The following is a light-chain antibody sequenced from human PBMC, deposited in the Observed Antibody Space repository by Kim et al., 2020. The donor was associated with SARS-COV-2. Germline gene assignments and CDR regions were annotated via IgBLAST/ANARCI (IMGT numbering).Light chain of an antibody. CDR3: SSWAGSLSGPL. Sequence: QMVPFSRSGSSPNIGSNSVSWSQHLPGPAPQLLIYRHIQRPSGVPDRFSGSKSGTSASLAISGLQSEDEADYYCSSWAGSLSGPLFGGGTQLTVL. CDR2: RHI. V-gene: IGLV1-47*01. J-gene: IGLJ2*01. CDR1: SPNIGSNS.